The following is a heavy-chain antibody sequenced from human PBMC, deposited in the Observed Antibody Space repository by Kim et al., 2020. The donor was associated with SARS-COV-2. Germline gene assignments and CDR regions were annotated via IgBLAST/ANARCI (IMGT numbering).Heavy chain of an antibody. CDR3: VKDFIPYNGIFDAFDS. CDR2: IGGAGSFT. D-gene: IGHD2-21*01. CDR1: GFIFKDFA. Sequence: GGSLRLSCAASGFIFKDFAMNWVRQTPGKGLEWVAHIGGAGSFTQFADSVKGRFSISRDDSKSAMYLYLSSLRPDDSAIYYCVKDFIPYNGIFDAFDSWGPGTRVIVSS. J-gene: IGHJ3*01. V-gene: IGHV3-23*01.